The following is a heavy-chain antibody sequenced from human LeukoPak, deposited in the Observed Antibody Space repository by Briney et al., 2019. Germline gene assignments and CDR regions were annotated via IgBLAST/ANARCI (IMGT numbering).Heavy chain of an antibody. J-gene: IGHJ4*02. V-gene: IGHV1-69*05. CDR1: VGTFSCCV. CDR2: IIPIFGTA. D-gene: IGHD3-22*01. CDR3: AREGGYYDSSGYYLR. Sequence: ASVKVSCKASVGTFSCCVISWVRQAPGQGLEWMGRIIPIFGTANYAQKFQGRVTITTDESTSTAYMELSILRSEDTAVYYCAREGGYYDSSGYYLRWGQGTLVTVSS.